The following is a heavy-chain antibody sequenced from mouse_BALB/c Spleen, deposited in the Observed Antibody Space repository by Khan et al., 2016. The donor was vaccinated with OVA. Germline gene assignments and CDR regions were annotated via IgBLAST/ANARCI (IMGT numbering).Heavy chain of an antibody. CDR3: ARGGYSYLAY. Sequence: EVQLQQSGPVLARPGASVKMSCKASGYSFTSYLIHWVNQRPGQGLEWIGDIYPGNSDTTYNQKFKDKAKLTAGTSATPASMELSSQTNEDCAGCYCARGGYSYLAYGGQGTLVTVSA. D-gene: IGHD1-1*01. J-gene: IGHJ3*01. CDR2: IYPGNSDT. V-gene: IGHV1-5*01. CDR1: GYSFTSYL.